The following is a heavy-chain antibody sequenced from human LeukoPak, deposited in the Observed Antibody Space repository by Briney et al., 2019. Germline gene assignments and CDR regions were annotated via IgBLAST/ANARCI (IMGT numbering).Heavy chain of an antibody. CDR1: GFIVSSKY. CDR3: ARAGPIDY. CDR2: IYSGGST. J-gene: IGHJ4*02. V-gene: IGHV3-53*01. Sequence: GGSLRLSCAASGFIVSSKYMSWVRQAPGKGLEWVSVIYSGGSTYYAASVEGRFTIFRDNSNNTVYLQMNSLRLEDTAVYYCARAGPIDYWGQGTLVTVSS.